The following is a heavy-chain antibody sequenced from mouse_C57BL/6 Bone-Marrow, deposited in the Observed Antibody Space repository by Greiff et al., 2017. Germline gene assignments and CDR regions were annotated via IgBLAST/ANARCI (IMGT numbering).Heavy chain of an antibody. V-gene: IGHV1-64*01. D-gene: IGHD2-4*01. CDR2: IHPNSGST. CDR1: GYTFTSYW. Sequence: VQLQQPGAELVKPGASVKLSCKASGYTFTSYWMHWVKQRPGPGLEWIGMIHPNSGSTNYNEKFKSKATLTVDKSSSTAYMQLSSLTSEDSAVYYCAFDDYGGFAYWGQGTLVTVSA. CDR3: AFDDYGGFAY. J-gene: IGHJ3*01.